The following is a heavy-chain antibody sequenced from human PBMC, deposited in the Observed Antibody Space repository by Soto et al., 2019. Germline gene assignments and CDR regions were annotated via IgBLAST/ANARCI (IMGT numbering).Heavy chain of an antibody. D-gene: IGHD3-22*01. Sequence: PGGSLRLSCAASGFTCSTYSMNWVRQAPGKGLEWVSYISSSSTIFYTDSVKGRFTVSRDNAKNSLYLQMNSLRAEDTAVYYCGRPTYYYDSSGPPAYWGQGALVTVSS. CDR3: GRPTYYYDSSGPPAY. J-gene: IGHJ4*02. CDR1: GFTCSTYS. CDR2: ISSSSTI. V-gene: IGHV3-48*01.